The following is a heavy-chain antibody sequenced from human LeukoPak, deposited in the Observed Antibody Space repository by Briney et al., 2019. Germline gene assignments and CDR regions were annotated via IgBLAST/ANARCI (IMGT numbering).Heavy chain of an antibody. CDR1: GFTFGAYA. D-gene: IGHD4-23*01. J-gene: IGHJ4*02. CDR2: ISYDGSNE. CDR3: ARGHPHGWELYLDY. V-gene: IGHV3-30*04. Sequence: GGSLRLSCAASGFTFGAYAMHWVRQSPGKGLEWVALISYDGSNEWYADSVKGRFTVSRDSAKNTLFLQINSLRVDDTAVYYCARGHPHGWELYLDYWGQGALVIVSS.